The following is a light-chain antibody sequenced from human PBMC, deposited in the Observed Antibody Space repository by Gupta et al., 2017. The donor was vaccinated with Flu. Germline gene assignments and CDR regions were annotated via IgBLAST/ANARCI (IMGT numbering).Light chain of an antibody. CDR3: LQSTSFPHT. CDR1: QGIGTW. V-gene: IGKV1-12*01. J-gene: IGKJ3*01. Sequence: DIQMTQSPSSVSASVRDSVTITCRASQGIGTWLAWYQQKPGKAPKLLIYTASRLHSGVPSRFSGSGSGTDFTLTISSLQPAEFATYYCLQSTSFPHTFGPGTKLDFK. CDR2: TAS.